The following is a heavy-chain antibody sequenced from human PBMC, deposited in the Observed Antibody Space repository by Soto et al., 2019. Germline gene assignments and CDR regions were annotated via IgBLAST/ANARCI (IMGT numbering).Heavy chain of an antibody. J-gene: IGHJ4*02. CDR3: ARAFSSSWPPAHDY. CDR2: IYYSGST. D-gene: IGHD6-13*01. CDR1: GGSVSSGSYY. Sequence: LSLTCTVSGGSVSSGSYYWSWIRQPPGKGLEWIGYIYYSGSTNYNPSLKSRVTISVDTSKNQFSLKLSSVTAADTAVYYCARAFSSSWPPAHDYWGQGTLVTVS. V-gene: IGHV4-61*01.